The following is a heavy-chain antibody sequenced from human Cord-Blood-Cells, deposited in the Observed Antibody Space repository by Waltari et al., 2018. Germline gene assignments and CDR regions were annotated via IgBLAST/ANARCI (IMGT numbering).Heavy chain of an antibody. Sequence: QVQLVQSGAEVKKPGASVKVSCTASGYTFTGYSMHWVRQAPGQGLEWMGWINPNSGGTNYAQKFQGRVTMTRDTSISTAYMELSRLRSDDTAVYYCARDAEYSYGYPDYWGQGTLVTVSS. CDR3: ARDAEYSYGYPDY. D-gene: IGHD5-18*01. J-gene: IGHJ4*02. V-gene: IGHV1-2*02. CDR2: INPNSGGT. CDR1: GYTFTGYS.